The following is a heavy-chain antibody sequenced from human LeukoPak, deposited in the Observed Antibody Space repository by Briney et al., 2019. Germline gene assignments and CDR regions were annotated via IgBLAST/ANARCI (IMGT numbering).Heavy chain of an antibody. D-gene: IGHD3-22*01. CDR3: ARPGGYYYTNWYFDL. CDR1: GYSFTSRW. J-gene: IGHJ2*01. Sequence: GESLKISCKGSGYSFTSRWIGWVRQMPGKGLEWMGIIYPGDSDTTYSPSFQGQVTISADKSISTAYLQWSSLKASDIAMYYCARPGGYYYTNWYFDLWGRGTLVTVSS. V-gene: IGHV5-51*01. CDR2: IYPGDSDT.